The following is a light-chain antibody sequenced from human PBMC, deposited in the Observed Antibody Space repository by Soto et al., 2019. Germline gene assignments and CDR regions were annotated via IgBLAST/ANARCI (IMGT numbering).Light chain of an antibody. J-gene: IGLJ2*01. CDR2: SDT. Sequence: SYELNQPPSVSVAPGKTASISCGGNNIGSKGVHWYQQKPGQAPVLVIYSDTDLPPVIPERCSGSNSANLATLTISRVEAGDEADYYCQVWDSGSAHVVFGGGTKLTVL. V-gene: IGLV3-21*04. CDR3: QVWDSGSAHVV. CDR1: NIGSKG.